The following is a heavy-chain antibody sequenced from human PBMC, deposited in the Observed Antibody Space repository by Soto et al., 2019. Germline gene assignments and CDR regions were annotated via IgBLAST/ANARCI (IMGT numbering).Heavy chain of an antibody. CDR3: ARDDEGGSYCDLGY. D-gene: IGHD3-10*01. J-gene: IGHJ4*02. Sequence: GGSLRLSCAASGFTFSNYIMHWLRQAPGKGLEWVAFILDDGNNKYYADSVKGRFTISRDNSKNTLYLQMNSLRTEDTAVYYCARDDEGGSYCDLGYWGQGTLVTVSS. CDR2: ILDDGNNK. CDR1: GFTFSNYI. V-gene: IGHV3-30-3*01.